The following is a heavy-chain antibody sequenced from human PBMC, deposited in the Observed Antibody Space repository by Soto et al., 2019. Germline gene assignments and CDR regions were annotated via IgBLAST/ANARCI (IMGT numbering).Heavy chain of an antibody. V-gene: IGHV4-59*01. D-gene: IGHD6-6*01. CDR1: GGSISSYY. CDR2: IYYSGST. J-gene: IGHJ6*03. Sequence: SETLSLTCTVSGGSISSYYWSWIRQPPGKGLEWIGYIYYSGSTNYNPSLKSRVTISVDTSKNQFSLKLSSVTAADTAVYYCASSSIAARPDLDYYYMDVWGKGTTVTVSS. CDR3: ASSSIAARPDLDYYYMDV.